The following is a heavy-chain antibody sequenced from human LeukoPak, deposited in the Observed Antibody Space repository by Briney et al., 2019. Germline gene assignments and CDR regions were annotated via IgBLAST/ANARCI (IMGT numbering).Heavy chain of an antibody. J-gene: IGHJ4*02. CDR1: GFTFSRYA. CDR3: AKETKDGYNSSPLVDY. Sequence: GGSLRLSCAASGFTFSRYAMHWVRQAPGKGLEWVAVISYDGSNKYYADSVKGRFTISRDNSENTLYLQMNSLRAEDTAVYYCAKETKDGYNSSPLVDYWGQGTLVAVSS. D-gene: IGHD5-24*01. V-gene: IGHV3-30*04. CDR2: ISYDGSNK.